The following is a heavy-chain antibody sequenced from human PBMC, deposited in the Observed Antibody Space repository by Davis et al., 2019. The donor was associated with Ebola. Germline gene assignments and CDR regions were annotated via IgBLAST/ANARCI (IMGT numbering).Heavy chain of an antibody. V-gene: IGHV1-46*01. Sequence: ASVKVSCKASGYTFTGYYMHWVRQAPGQGLEWMGIINPSGGSTSYAQKFQGRVTMTRDTSKSTVYMELRSLRSDDTAVYYCARMWGATRRDDAFDIWGQGTMVTVSS. J-gene: IGHJ3*02. CDR1: GYTFTGYY. CDR3: ARMWGATRRDDAFDI. D-gene: IGHD1-26*01. CDR2: INPSGGST.